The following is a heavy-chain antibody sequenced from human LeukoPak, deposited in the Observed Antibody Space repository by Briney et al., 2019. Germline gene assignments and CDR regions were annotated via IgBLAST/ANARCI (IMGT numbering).Heavy chain of an antibody. V-gene: IGHV1-2*02. Sequence: ASVKVSCKASGYTFTGYYMHWVRQAPGQGLEWMGWINPNSGGTNYAQKFQGRVTMTRDTSISTAYLELSRLRSDDTAVYYCVRGWVVVVPAAKTPFDYWGQGTLVTVSS. J-gene: IGHJ4*02. CDR2: INPNSGGT. D-gene: IGHD2-2*01. CDR3: VRGWVVVVPAAKTPFDY. CDR1: GYTFTGYY.